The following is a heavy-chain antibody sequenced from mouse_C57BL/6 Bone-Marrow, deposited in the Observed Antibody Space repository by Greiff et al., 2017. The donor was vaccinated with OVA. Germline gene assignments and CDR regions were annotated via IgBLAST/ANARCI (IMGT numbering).Heavy chain of an antibody. Sequence: QVQLKQSGAELVRPGASVTLSCKASGYTFTDYEMHWVKQTPVHGLEWIGAIDPETGGTAYNQKFKGKAILTADKSSSTAYLELRSLTSEDSAVYYCTRGGFLDGSSLLVAYWGQGTTLTVSS. CDR2: IDPETGGT. D-gene: IGHD1-1*01. V-gene: IGHV1-15*01. CDR3: TRGGFLDGSSLLVAY. J-gene: IGHJ2*01. CDR1: GYTFTDYE.